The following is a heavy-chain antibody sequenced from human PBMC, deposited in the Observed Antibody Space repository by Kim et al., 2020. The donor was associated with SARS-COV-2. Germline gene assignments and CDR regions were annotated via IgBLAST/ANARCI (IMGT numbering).Heavy chain of an antibody. CDR2: GGAA. D-gene: IGHD6-13*01. CDR3: TRGSSWYPS. V-gene: IGHV3-20*03. Sequence: GGAAGYDASVKGRFTISRDNAKKSLYLQLHRLRAEDTAFYYCTRGSSWYPSWGQGTLVTVSS. J-gene: IGHJ4*02.